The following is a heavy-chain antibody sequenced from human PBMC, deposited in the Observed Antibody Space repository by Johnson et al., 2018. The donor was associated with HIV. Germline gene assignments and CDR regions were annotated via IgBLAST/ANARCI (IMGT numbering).Heavy chain of an antibody. CDR3: VKGIDSSSWYAFDI. D-gene: IGHD6-13*01. CDR1: GFTFSSYA. Sequence: HVQLVESGGGLVKPGGSLRLSCAASGFTFSSYAMHWVRQAPGKGLEWVAVISYDGSNKYYADSVKVRFTISRDNSKNTLYLQMNSLRAEDTAVYYCVKGIDSSSWYAFDIWGQGTMVTVSS. V-gene: IGHV3-30-3*01. J-gene: IGHJ3*02. CDR2: ISYDGSNK.